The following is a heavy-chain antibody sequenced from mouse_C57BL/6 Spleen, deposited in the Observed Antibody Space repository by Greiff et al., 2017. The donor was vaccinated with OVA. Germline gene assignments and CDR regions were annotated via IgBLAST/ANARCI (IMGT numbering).Heavy chain of an antibody. CDR2: IYPGSGST. CDR3: ARRGGNYEGYYAMDY. J-gene: IGHJ4*01. V-gene: IGHV1-55*01. Sequence: QVQLKQPGAELVKPGASVKMSCKASGYTFTSYWITWVKQRPGQGLEWIGDIYPGSGSTNYNEKFKSKATLTVDTSSSTAYMQLSSLTSEDSAVYYCARRGGNYEGYYAMDYWGQGTSVTVSS. CDR1: GYTFTSYW. D-gene: IGHD2-1*01.